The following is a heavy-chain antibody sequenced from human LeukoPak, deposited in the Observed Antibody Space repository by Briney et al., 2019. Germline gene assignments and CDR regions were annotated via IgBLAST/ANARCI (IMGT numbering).Heavy chain of an antibody. CDR1: GFTFSSYS. Sequence: PGGSLRLSCAASGFTFSSYSMNWVRQAPGKGLEWVSYISSSSSTIYYADSVKGRFTISRDNAKNSLYLQMNSLRAEDTAVYYCARAEGYYYDLYFDYWGQGTLVTVSS. D-gene: IGHD3-3*01. V-gene: IGHV3-48*04. CDR2: ISSSSSTI. J-gene: IGHJ4*02. CDR3: ARAEGYYYDLYFDY.